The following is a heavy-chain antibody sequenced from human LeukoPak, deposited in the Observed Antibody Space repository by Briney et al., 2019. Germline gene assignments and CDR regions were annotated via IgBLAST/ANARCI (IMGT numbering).Heavy chain of an antibody. J-gene: IGHJ4*02. D-gene: IGHD5-18*01. Sequence: ASVKVSCEASGYTFTSYGITWVRQAPGQGLEWMGWISAYNGNTNYAQKFQDRVTMTTDTSTSTAYMELRSLRSDDTAMYYCARVLGIQLWGSSDYRGQGTLVTVSS. CDR2: ISAYNGNT. CDR1: GYTFTSYG. V-gene: IGHV1-18*01. CDR3: ARVLGIQLWGSSDY.